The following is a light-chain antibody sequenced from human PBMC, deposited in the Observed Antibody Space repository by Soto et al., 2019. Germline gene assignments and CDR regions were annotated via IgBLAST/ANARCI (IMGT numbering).Light chain of an antibody. Sequence: DIQLTQSPSFLSASVGDRVTITCRASQGISSYLAWYQQKPGKAPKLLIYTASTLQSGVPSRFSGSGSGTEFPLTISSLQPEDFATYYCQQVNSYPRTFGQGTKVEIK. CDR3: QQVNSYPRT. CDR1: QGISSY. CDR2: TAS. J-gene: IGKJ1*01. V-gene: IGKV1-9*01.